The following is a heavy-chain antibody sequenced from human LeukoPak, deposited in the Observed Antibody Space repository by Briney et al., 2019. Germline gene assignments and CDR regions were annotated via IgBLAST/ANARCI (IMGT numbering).Heavy chain of an antibody. CDR3: ARGVVGYAFDI. D-gene: IGHD2-21*01. J-gene: IGHJ3*02. Sequence: GGSLRLSCAASGFTFSNAWMSWVRQAPGKGLEWVSCISSSSSYIYYADSVKGRFTISRDNAKNSLYLQMNSLRAEDTAVYYCARGVVGYAFDIWGQGTMVTVSS. V-gene: IGHV3-21*01. CDR1: GFTFSNAW. CDR2: ISSSSSYI.